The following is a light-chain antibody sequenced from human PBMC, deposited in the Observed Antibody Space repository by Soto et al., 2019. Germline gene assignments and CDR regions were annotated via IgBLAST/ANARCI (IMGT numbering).Light chain of an antibody. J-gene: IGLJ2*01. V-gene: IGLV2-14*01. Sequence: QSALTQPASMSGSPGQSITISCTGTSADIGTYNSVSWYQQLPGKAPKLILYEVRNRPSGISNHFSGSKSGNTASLTISGLQSEDEADYYCSSFASSNLIFGGGTKLTVL. CDR2: EVR. CDR3: SSFASSNLI. CDR1: SADIGTYNS.